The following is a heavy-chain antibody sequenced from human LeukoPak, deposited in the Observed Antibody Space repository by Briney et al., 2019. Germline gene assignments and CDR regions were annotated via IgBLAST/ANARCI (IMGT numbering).Heavy chain of an antibody. J-gene: IGHJ4*02. D-gene: IGHD2-2*01. CDR1: GYTLTSDG. Sequence: ASVKVSCKASGYTLTSDGMNGVRQAPGQGLEWMRWINTNTGNPTYGQGFTGRFVFSLDTSVNTAYLQISSLKAEDTAVYYCARALPGCGSTNCYGLDYWGQGTLVTVSS. CDR3: ARALPGCGSTNCYGLDY. V-gene: IGHV7-4-1*02. CDR2: INTNTGNP.